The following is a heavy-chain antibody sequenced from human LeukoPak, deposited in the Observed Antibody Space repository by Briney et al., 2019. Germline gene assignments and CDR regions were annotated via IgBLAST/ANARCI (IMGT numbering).Heavy chain of an antibody. CDR1: GFTFSSYA. CDR3: ASRGKYYFDY. D-gene: IGHD3-16*01. Sequence: PGGSLRLSCAASGFTFSSYAMHWVRQAPGKGLEWVAVISYDGSNKYYADSVKGRFTISRDNSKNTLYLQMNSLRAEDTAVYYCASRGKYYFDYWGQGTLVTVSS. CDR2: ISYDGSNK. V-gene: IGHV3-30*04. J-gene: IGHJ4*02.